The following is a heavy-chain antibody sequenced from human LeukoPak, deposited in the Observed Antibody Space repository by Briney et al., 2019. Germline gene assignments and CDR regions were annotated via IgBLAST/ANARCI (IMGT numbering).Heavy chain of an antibody. CDR3: ASWRGYYPNYYYYGMDV. CDR1: GGSFSGYY. J-gene: IGHJ6*02. Sequence: SETLSLTCAVYGGSFSGYYWSWIRQPPGKGLEWIGEINHSGSTNYNPSLKGRVTISVDTSKNQFSLKLSSVTAADTAVYYCASWRGYYPNYYYYGMDVWGQGTTVTVSS. CDR2: INHSGST. V-gene: IGHV4-34*01. D-gene: IGHD3-3*01.